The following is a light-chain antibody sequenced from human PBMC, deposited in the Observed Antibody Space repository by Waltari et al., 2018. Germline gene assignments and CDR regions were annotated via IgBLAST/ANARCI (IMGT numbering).Light chain of an antibody. CDR2: KVS. CDR1: QSLAYSDGNIY. J-gene: IGKJ2*01. Sequence: DVVMTQSPLSLPVSLGQPASISCRSSQSLAYSDGNIYLNWFQQRPGQSPRRLIYKVSNRDSGVPDRFSGSGSGTDFILKISRVEAEDVGVYYCMQGTHWTLMYTFGQGTKLEIK. CDR3: MQGTHWTLMYT. V-gene: IGKV2-30*01.